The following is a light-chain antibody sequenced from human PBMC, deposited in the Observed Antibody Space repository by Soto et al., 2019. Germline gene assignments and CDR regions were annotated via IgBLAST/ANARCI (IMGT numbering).Light chain of an antibody. Sequence: AIQLTQSPSSLSASVGDRVTITCRASQGISSALAWYQQKPGKAPKLLIYDASSLESGVPSRFSGSGSGTDFHLTISSLQPEDFATYYCQQFNSYPPLTFGGGTKVEIK. CDR3: QQFNSYPPLT. CDR2: DAS. CDR1: QGISSA. J-gene: IGKJ4*01. V-gene: IGKV1-13*02.